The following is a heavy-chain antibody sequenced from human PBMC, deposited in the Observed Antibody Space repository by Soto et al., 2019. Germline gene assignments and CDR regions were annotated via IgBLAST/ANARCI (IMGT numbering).Heavy chain of an antibody. J-gene: IGHJ4*02. Sequence: SETLSLTCAVYGGSFSGYYWSWIRQPPGKGPEWIGEINHSGSTNHNPSLKSRVTISVDTSKNQFSLKLSPVTAADTAVYYCARSPGYCSGGSCYVRYYFDYWGQGTLVTVS. D-gene: IGHD2-15*01. V-gene: IGHV4-34*01. CDR3: ARSPGYCSGGSCYVRYYFDY. CDR1: GGSFSGYY. CDR2: INHSGST.